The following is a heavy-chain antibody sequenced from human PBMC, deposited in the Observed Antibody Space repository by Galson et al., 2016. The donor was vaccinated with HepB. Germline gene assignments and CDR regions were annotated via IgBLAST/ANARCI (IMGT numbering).Heavy chain of an antibody. D-gene: IGHD6-19*01. CDR3: ATSLAVAGHWYFDL. V-gene: IGHV5-10-1*01. CDR1: GFTFSDYW. J-gene: IGHJ2*01. CDR2: IDPSDSYT. Sequence: AAVKKPGESLRISCKGSGFTFSDYWITWVRQMPGKGLEWMGRIDPSDSYTNYSPSFQGHVTISSDKSITTAYLQWTSLKASDTAIYYCATSLAVAGHWYFDLWGRGTLVTVSS.